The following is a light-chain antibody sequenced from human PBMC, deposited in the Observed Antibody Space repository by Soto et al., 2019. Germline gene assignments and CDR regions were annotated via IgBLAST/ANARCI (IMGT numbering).Light chain of an antibody. J-gene: IGKJ1*01. V-gene: IGKV1-5*01. CDR1: QSISSW. CDR2: DAS. Sequence: DIQMPQSPSTLSASVGDRVTITCRASQSISSWLAWYQQKPGKAPKLLAYDASNLESGVPSRFSGGGSGTEFSLTISSLQPDDFATYYCQQYNYFWAFGQGTKVDIK. CDR3: QQYNYFWA.